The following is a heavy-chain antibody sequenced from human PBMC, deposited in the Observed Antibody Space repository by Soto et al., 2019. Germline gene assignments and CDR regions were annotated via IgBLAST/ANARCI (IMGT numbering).Heavy chain of an antibody. CDR3: VRDRRIYYSDPHDEFVASDYEV. CDR2: FIPIFRTL. V-gene: IGHV1-69*01. Sequence: QVQLIQSEAAVMKPGSSVRVSCTASGGIFGSHGFSWVRQAPGQRLEWVGGFIPIFRTLTYTEKFQARVSIAEDESVNTVYLDLSGLTSDDTAVYYCVRDRRIYYSDPHDEFVASDYEVWGQGTMVTVSS. J-gene: IGHJ3*01. D-gene: IGHD3-22*01. CDR1: GGIFGSHG.